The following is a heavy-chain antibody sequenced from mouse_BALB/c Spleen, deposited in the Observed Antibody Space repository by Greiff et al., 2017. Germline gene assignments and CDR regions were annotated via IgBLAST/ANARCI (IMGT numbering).Heavy chain of an antibody. CDR2: INPSNGGT. CDR1: GYTFTSYY. V-gene: IGHV1S81*02. D-gene: IGHD2-1*01. Sequence: QVQLKQSGAELVKPGASVKLSCKASGYTFTSYYMYWVKQRPGQGLEWIGEINPSNGGTNFNEKFKSKATLTVDKSSSTAYMQLSSLTSEDSAVYYCTVPYGNYFYWYFDVWGAGTTVTVSS. J-gene: IGHJ1*01. CDR3: TVPYGNYFYWYFDV.